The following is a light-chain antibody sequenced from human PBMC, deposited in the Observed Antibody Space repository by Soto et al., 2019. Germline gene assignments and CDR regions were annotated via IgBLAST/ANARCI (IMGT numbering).Light chain of an antibody. CDR1: QSVGSH. Sequence: IVMTQSPVTLSVSPGERATLSCRASQSVGSHLAWYQQRPGQAPRLLIYGASYRATGIPPRFSGSGSGTDFTLTISSLQSEDFAVYYCQQYDNWPPFTFGPGTKVDIK. J-gene: IGKJ3*01. CDR3: QQYDNWPPFT. V-gene: IGKV3-15*01. CDR2: GAS.